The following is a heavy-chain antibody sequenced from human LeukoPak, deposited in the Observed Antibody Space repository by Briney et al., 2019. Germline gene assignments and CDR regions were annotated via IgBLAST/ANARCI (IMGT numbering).Heavy chain of an antibody. CDR2: IWDDGNNK. J-gene: IGHJ5*02. Sequence: GSLRLSCAASGFTFTSYGMHWVRQAPGKGLDWVALIWDDGNNKYYADSVKGRFTISRDNSKNTLYLQMNSLRAEDTAVYYCARDNGEWRLNWFDHWGQGTLVTVSS. CDR3: ARDNGEWRLNWFDH. D-gene: IGHD2-8*01. CDR1: GFTFTSYG. V-gene: IGHV3-33*01.